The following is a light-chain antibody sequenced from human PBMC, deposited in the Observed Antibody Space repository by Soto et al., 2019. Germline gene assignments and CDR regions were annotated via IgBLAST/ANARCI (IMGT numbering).Light chain of an antibody. CDR1: SSDVGAYNY. V-gene: IGLV2-14*01. CDR2: DVS. Sequence: QSALTQPASVSGSPGQSITISCTGTSSDVGAYNYVSWYQQHPGKAPKLMIYDVSNRPSGISNRFSGSKSGNTASLTISGLQVEDEADYYCCSYTTSSTLVFGTGTKVTVL. CDR3: CSYTTSSTLV. J-gene: IGLJ1*01.